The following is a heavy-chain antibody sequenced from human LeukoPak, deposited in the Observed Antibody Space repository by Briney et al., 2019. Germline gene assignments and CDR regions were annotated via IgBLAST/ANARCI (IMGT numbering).Heavy chain of an antibody. Sequence: GGSLRLSCAVSGFIFSTNDMSWVRQAPGKGLEWVSAISGSGDGTTYDDSVKGRFTISRDNSKNTLYLQMSSLRAEDTAVYYCAKAVGQWSFDLWGRGALVTVSS. CDR2: ISGSGDGT. CDR1: GFIFSTND. V-gene: IGHV3-23*01. CDR3: AKAVGQWSFDL. J-gene: IGHJ2*01.